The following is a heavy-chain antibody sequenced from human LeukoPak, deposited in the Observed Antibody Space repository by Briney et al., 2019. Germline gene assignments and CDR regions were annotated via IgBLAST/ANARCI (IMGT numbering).Heavy chain of an antibody. J-gene: IGHJ4*02. CDR3: ARVSRGPHPYYYDSSGYMDY. CDR1: GFTVSSNY. CDR2: IYSSGST. D-gene: IGHD3-22*01. V-gene: IGHV3-53*01. Sequence: QPGGSLRLSCAASGFTVSSNYMSWVRQAPGKGLEWVSVIYSSGSTYYADSVKGRFTISRDNSKNTLYLQMNSLRAEDTAVYYCARVSRGPHPYYYDSSGYMDYWGQGTLVTVSS.